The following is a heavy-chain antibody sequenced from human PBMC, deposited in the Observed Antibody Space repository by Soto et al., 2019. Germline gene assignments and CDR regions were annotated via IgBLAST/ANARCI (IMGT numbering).Heavy chain of an antibody. CDR2: INSDGSST. CDR3: ARAGVKIYSNRSIPLSYFDY. Sequence: EVQLVESGGGLVQPGGSLRLSCAASGFTFSSYWMHWVRQAPGKGLVWVSRINSDGSSTSYADSVKGRFTISRDNAKNTLYLQMNSLRAEDTAVYYCARAGVKIYSNRSIPLSYFDYWGQGTLVTVSS. D-gene: IGHD4-4*01. CDR1: GFTFSSYW. J-gene: IGHJ4*02. V-gene: IGHV3-74*01.